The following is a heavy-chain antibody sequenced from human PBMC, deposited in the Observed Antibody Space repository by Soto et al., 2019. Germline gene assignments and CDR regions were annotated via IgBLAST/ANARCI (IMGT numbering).Heavy chain of an antibody. V-gene: IGHV6-1*01. J-gene: IGHJ4*02. D-gene: IGHD6-13*01. Sequence: LSLTCAISGDSVSGNSAAWNWIRQSPSRGLEWLGRTYYRSRWYNDYAVSVKSRITVTPDTSKNQFSLHLNSVTPEDTAVYYCARDPTAAAGQADYWGQGTLVTVSS. CDR1: GDSVSGNSAA. CDR2: TYYRSRWYN. CDR3: ARDPTAAAGQADY.